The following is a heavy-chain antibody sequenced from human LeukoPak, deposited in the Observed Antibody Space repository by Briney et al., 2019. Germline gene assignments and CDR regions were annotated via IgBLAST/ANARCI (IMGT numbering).Heavy chain of an antibody. CDR2: IYSTGST. J-gene: IGHJ2*01. D-gene: IGHD3-10*01. CDR1: GGSISSGSYY. Sequence: RTSQTLSLTCIVSGGSISSGSYYWSWIRQPAGKGLEWIGRIYSTGSTSYNPSLKSRVTISVDTSKNQFSLKLSSMTAADTAVYYCAGIGWYFDLWGRGTLVIVSS. V-gene: IGHV4-61*02. CDR3: AGIGWYFDL.